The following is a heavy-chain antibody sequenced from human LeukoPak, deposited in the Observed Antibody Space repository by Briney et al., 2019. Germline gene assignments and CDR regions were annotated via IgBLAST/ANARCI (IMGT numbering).Heavy chain of an antibody. Sequence: GGSLRLSCAASGFTFSSYGMHWVRQAPGKGLEWVAVIWYDGSNKYYADSVKGRFTISRDNSKNTLYLQMNSLRAEDTAVYYCAKDQGGYSNGQPDYWGQGTLVTVSS. D-gene: IGHD5-18*01. J-gene: IGHJ4*02. CDR2: IWYDGSNK. CDR3: AKDQGGYSNGQPDY. CDR1: GFTFSSYG. V-gene: IGHV3-33*06.